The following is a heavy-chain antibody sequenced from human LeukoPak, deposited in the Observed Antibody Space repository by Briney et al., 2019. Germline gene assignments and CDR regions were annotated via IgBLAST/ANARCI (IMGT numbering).Heavy chain of an antibody. CDR1: GYTFTGYY. V-gene: IGHV1-2*02. D-gene: IGHD3-22*01. J-gene: IGHJ5*02. Sequence: ASVKVSCKASGYTFTGYYMHWVRQAPGQGLEWMGWINPNSGGTNYAQKFQGRVTMTRDTSISTAYMELSRLRSDDTAVYYCARDHLRNYYDSSGYPHWFDPWGQGTLVTVSS. CDR3: ARDHLRNYYDSSGYPHWFDP. CDR2: INPNSGGT.